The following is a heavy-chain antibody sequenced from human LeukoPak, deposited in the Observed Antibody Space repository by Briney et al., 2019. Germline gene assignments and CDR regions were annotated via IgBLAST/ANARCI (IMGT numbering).Heavy chain of an antibody. J-gene: IGHJ4*02. V-gene: IGHV1-46*01. CDR1: GYTFTSYY. Sequence: ASVKVSCKASGYTFTSYYMHWVRQAPGQGLEWMGIINPSGGSTSYAQKFQGRVTMTWDTSTSTVYMELSSLRSEDTAVYYCARLIAVAGTLSFFDYWGQGILVTVSS. CDR3: ARLIAVAGTLSFFDY. CDR2: INPSGGST. D-gene: IGHD6-19*01.